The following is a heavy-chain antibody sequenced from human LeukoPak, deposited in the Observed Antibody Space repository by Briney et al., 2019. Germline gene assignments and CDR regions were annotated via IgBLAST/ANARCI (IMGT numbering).Heavy chain of an antibody. V-gene: IGHV1-69*13. CDR2: IIPIFGTA. D-gene: IGHD2-2*01. J-gene: IGHJ6*02. CDR1: GGTFSSYA. CDR3: AAGYCSSTSCYARYYYYGMDV. Sequence: SVTVSCKASGGTFSSYAISWVRQAPGQGLEWMGGIIPIFGTANYAQKFQGRVTITADESTSTAYMELSSLRSEDTAVYYCAAGYCSSTSCYARYYYYGMDVWGQGTTVTVSS.